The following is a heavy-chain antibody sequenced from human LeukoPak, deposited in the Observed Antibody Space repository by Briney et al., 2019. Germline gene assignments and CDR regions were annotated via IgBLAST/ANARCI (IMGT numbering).Heavy chain of an antibody. V-gene: IGHV1-18*01. J-gene: IGHJ4*02. CDR3: ARAVPHYYDSSGYYLAYFDY. D-gene: IGHD3-22*01. Sequence: GASVKVSCKASGYTFTSYGISWVRQAPGQGLEWMGWISAYNGNTNYAQKLQGRVTMTTDTSTSTAYMGLRSLRSDDTAVYYCARAVPHYYDSSGYYLAYFDYWGQGTLVTVSS. CDR2: ISAYNGNT. CDR1: GYTFTSYG.